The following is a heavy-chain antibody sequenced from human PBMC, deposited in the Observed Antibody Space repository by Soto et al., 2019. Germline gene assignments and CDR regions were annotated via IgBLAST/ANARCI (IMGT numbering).Heavy chain of an antibody. D-gene: IGHD1-26*01. CDR1: GYIFTNFG. Sequence: QVQLVQSGAEVKKPGASVKVSCKASGYIFTNFGISWVRQAPGQGLEWMGWISTSNDDINYAQKLQGRLTMTTDTSTSTAYMELWSLRSDDTAGYYCARDLSTASYYNYWGQGTLVTVSS. V-gene: IGHV1-18*01. CDR2: ISTSNDDI. CDR3: ARDLSTASYYNY. J-gene: IGHJ4*02.